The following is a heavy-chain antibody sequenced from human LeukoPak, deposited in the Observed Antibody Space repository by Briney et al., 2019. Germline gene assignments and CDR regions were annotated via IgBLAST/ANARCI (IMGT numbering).Heavy chain of an antibody. CDR1: GFTFSSYA. D-gene: IGHD3-10*01. J-gene: IGHJ5*02. V-gene: IGHV3-23*01. CDR3: AKDGDAWGWFGAQNPWFDP. Sequence: GGSLRLSCAASGFTFSSYAMSWVRQAPGKGLEWVSAISGSGGSTYYADSVKGRFTISRDNSKNTLYLQMNSLRAEDTAVYYCAKDGDAWGWFGAQNPWFDPWGQGTLVTVSS. CDR2: ISGSGGST.